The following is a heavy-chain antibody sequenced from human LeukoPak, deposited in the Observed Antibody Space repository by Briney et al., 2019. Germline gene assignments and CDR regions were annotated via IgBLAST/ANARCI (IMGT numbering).Heavy chain of an antibody. V-gene: IGHV3-21*01. Sequence: GGSLRLSCAASGFTFRSYSLNWIRQAPGKGLEWVASISGSNGYFYYADSVKGRFTISRDNARNSLFLQMNSLTAEDTAVNYCAREIIAATLDGWGQGTLVIVSS. CDR3: AREIIAATLDG. CDR2: ISGSNGYF. CDR1: GFTFRSYS. D-gene: IGHD1-26*01. J-gene: IGHJ4*02.